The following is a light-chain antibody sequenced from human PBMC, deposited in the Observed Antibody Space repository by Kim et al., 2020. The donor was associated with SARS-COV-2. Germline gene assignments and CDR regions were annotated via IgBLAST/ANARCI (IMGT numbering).Light chain of an antibody. CDR1: QGISNS. V-gene: IGKV1-NL1*01. J-gene: IGKJ5*01. CDR3: QQYYSILSIT. Sequence: SVGDRVTITCRASQGISNSLAWYQQKSGKAPQLLLYAASRLESGVPSRFSGSGSGTDYTLTISSLQPEDFATYYCQQYYSILSITFGQGTRLEIK. CDR2: AAS.